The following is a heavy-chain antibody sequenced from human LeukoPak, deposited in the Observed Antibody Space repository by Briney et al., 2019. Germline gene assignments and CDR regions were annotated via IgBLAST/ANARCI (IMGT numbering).Heavy chain of an antibody. Sequence: PGGSLRLSCATSGFTFTDYYMSWIRQAPGKGLEWVAVISYDGSNKYYADSVKGRFTISRDNSKNTLYLQMNSLRAEDTAVYYCAKDSYGGNSAYWGQGTLVTVSS. D-gene: IGHD4-23*01. J-gene: IGHJ4*02. V-gene: IGHV3-30*18. CDR2: ISYDGSNK. CDR3: AKDSYGGNSAY. CDR1: GFTFTDYY.